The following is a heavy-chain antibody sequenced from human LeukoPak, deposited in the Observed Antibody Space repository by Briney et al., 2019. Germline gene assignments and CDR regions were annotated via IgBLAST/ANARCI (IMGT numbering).Heavy chain of an antibody. CDR2: IYYSGST. J-gene: IGHJ4*02. V-gene: IGHV4-31*03. D-gene: IGHD3-9*01. CDR3: ARERYSDWLIDY. Sequence: SETLSLTCTVSGGSISSGGYSWSWIRQHPGKGLEWIGYIYYSGSTYYNPTLKSRVTISVDTSKNQFSLKLSSVTAADTAVYYCARERYSDWLIDYWGQGTLVTVSS. CDR1: GGSISSGGYS.